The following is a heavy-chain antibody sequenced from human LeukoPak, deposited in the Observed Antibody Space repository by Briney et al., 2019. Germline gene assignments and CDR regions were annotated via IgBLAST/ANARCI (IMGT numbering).Heavy chain of an antibody. CDR3: AKTYDSSGYYPLDY. V-gene: IGHV3-23*01. J-gene: IGHJ4*02. Sequence: GGSLRLSCAASEFTFNSYAMSWVRQAPGKGLEWVSTISGSGGSTYYADSVKGRFTISRDNSKNTLYLQMNSLRAEDTAVYYCAKTYDSSGYYPLDYWGQGTLVTVSS. CDR2: ISGSGGST. D-gene: IGHD3-22*01. CDR1: EFTFNSYA.